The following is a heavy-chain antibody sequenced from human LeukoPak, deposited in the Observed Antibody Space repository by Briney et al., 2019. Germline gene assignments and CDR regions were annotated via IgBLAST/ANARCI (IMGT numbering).Heavy chain of an antibody. V-gene: IGHV1-46*01. Sequence: ASVRVSYKDSGYTFTSYYMHWVRQAPGQGREWVGVINPSGGSTSYAQKFQGRVTMTRDMSTSTVYMELSSLRSEDTAVYYCARDRKKYSSSLGDPYYYYYMDVWGKGTTVTVSS. J-gene: IGHJ6*03. D-gene: IGHD6-13*01. CDR3: ARDRKKYSSSLGDPYYYYYMDV. CDR1: GYTFTSYY. CDR2: INPSGGST.